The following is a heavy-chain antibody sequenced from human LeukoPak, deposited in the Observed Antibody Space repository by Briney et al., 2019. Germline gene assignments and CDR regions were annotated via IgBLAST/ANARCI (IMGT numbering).Heavy chain of an antibody. CDR1: GFTFSSYW. D-gene: IGHD6-19*01. V-gene: IGHV3-7*03. Sequence: PGGSLRLSCAVSGFTFSSYWMSWVRQAPGKGLEWVANIKHDGSEKYYVDSVKGRFTISRDSAKNSLYLQMNSLRAEDTAVYYCARVRGPYSSGWYYFDYWGQATLVT. CDR3: ARVRGPYSSGWYYFDY. J-gene: IGHJ4*02. CDR2: IKHDGSEK.